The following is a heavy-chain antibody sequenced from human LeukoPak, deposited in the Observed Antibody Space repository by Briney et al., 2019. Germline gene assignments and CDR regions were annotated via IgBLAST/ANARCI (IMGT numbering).Heavy chain of an antibody. Sequence: PSETLSLTCAVSGYSISSGYYWGWIRQPPGKGLEWIGSIYHSGSTYYNPSFKSRVTISVDTSKNQFSLKLSSVTAADTAVYYCASRPWGYFDYWGQGTLVTVSS. CDR2: IYHSGST. CDR1: GYSISSGYY. V-gene: IGHV4-38-2*01. J-gene: IGHJ4*02. CDR3: ASRPWGYFDY. D-gene: IGHD3-16*01.